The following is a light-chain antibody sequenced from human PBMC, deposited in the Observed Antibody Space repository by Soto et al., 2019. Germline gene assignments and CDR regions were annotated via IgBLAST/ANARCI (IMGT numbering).Light chain of an antibody. CDR3: QQFNKWPLT. V-gene: IGKV3-15*01. J-gene: IGKJ4*01. CDR1: QSVSSN. Sequence: EIVMTQSPGTLSVSPGERAALSCRASQSVSSNLAWYQQKPGQAPRLLIYGASTRATGIPARFSGSGSGKEFTLSISSMQSEEFALYYCQQFNKWPLTFGGGTRVEIK. CDR2: GAS.